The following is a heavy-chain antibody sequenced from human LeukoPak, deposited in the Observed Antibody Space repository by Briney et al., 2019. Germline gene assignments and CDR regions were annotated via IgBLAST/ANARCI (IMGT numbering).Heavy chain of an antibody. J-gene: IGHJ4*02. V-gene: IGHV4-59*01. CDR1: GGSISSYY. D-gene: IGHD3-10*01. CDR2: IYYSGST. Sequence: SETLSLACTVSGGSISSYYWSWIRQPPGKGLEWIGYIYYSGSTNYNPSLKSRVTISVDTSKNQFSLKLSSVTAADTAVYYCARTTYGSGSSRFDYWGQGTLVTVSS. CDR3: ARTTYGSGSSRFDY.